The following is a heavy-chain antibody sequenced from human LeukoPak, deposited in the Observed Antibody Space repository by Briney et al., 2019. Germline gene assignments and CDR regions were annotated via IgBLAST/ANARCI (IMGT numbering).Heavy chain of an antibody. Sequence: SETLSLTCTVSGVSISNYYWNWIRQPPGKGLEWIGYISYSGSTDHNPSLKSRVTMSVDTSKNQFSLKLNSVTAADTAVYYCAKDKLMIVVANYPYYFDSWGQGTLVTVSS. J-gene: IGHJ4*02. CDR2: ISYSGST. CDR3: AKDKLMIVVANYPYYFDS. CDR1: GVSISNYY. V-gene: IGHV4-59*12. D-gene: IGHD3-22*01.